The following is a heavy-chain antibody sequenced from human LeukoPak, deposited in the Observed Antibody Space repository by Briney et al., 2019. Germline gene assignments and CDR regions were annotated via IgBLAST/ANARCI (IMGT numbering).Heavy chain of an antibody. D-gene: IGHD6-13*01. CDR2: ISSSSSYI. V-gene: IGHV3-21*01. J-gene: IGHJ4*02. CDR1: GFTFSSYS. CDR3: ARAGSSWYYFDY. Sequence: GGSLRLSCAASGFTFSSYSMNWVRQAPGKGLEWVSSISSSSSYIYYADSVKGRFTISRDNAKNSLYLQMNGLRAEDTAVYYCARAGSSWYYFDYWGQGTLVTVSS.